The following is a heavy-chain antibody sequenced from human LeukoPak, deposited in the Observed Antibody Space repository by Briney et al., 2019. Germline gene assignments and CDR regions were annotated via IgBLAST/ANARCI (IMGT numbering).Heavy chain of an antibody. CDR2: ISYDGSNK. CDR3: AYGTYYYDSTDLTN. CDR1: GFTFSSYA. D-gene: IGHD3-22*01. V-gene: IGHV3-30*04. Sequence: PGGSLRLSCAASGFTFSSYAMHWVRQAPGKGLEWVAVISYDGSNKYYADSVKGRFTISRDNSKNTLYLQMNSLRAEDTAVYYCAYGTYYYDSTDLTNWGQGTLVTVSS. J-gene: IGHJ4*02.